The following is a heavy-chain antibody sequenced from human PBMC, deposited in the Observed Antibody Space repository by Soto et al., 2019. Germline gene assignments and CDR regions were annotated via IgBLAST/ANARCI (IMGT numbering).Heavy chain of an antibody. J-gene: IGHJ4*02. CDR3: ARGVYPFWSGHPKGLDY. CDR1: GFTFSGST. D-gene: IGHD3-3*01. Sequence: SLRLSCAASGFTFSGSTLHWVRQASGKGLEWVGRIGSKANNYAAAYAVSLKGRFTISRDDSRNTAYLQMSSLKTEDTAVYYCARGVYPFWSGHPKGLDYWGQGTVVTVSS. CDR2: IGSKANNYAA. V-gene: IGHV3-73*01.